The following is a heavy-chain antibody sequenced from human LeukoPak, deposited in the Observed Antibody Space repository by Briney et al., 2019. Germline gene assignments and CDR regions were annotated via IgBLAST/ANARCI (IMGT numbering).Heavy chain of an antibody. CDR2: IYYSGST. D-gene: IGHD3-10*01. Sequence: SDTLSLTCTVSGGSISSSSYYWGWIRQPPGQGLEGIGSIYYSGSTYYTPSLKSGVTISVDTSKNQFSLKLSSVTAADTAVYYCAKIRVRGAIRYFDYWGQGTLVTVSS. J-gene: IGHJ4*02. V-gene: IGHV4-39*01. CDR3: AKIRVRGAIRYFDY. CDR1: GGSISSSSYY.